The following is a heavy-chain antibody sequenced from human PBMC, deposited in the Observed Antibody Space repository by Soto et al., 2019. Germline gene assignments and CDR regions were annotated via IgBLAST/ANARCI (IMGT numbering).Heavy chain of an antibody. D-gene: IGHD3-10*01. Sequence: GGSLRLSCAASGFTFSSYAMHWVRQAPGKGLEWVAVISYDGSNKYYADSVKGRFTISRDNSKNTLYLQMNSLRAEDTAVYYCARDPIMVRGVIGAFDIWGQGTMVTVSS. V-gene: IGHV3-30-3*01. CDR1: GFTFSSYA. CDR3: ARDPIMVRGVIGAFDI. CDR2: ISYDGSNK. J-gene: IGHJ3*02.